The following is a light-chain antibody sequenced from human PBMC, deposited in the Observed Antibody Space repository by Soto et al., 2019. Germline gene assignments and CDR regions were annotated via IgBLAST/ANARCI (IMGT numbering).Light chain of an antibody. CDR1: SSNIGSNT. Sequence: QSVLTQPPSASGTPGQRVTISCSGSSSNIGSNTVNWYQQLPGTAPKLLIYSNNQRPSGVPDRFSGSRSGTSASLAISGLQAGEEGDYYCAAWDDSLNGRGVFGGGTKLTVL. CDR3: AAWDDSLNGRGV. V-gene: IGLV1-44*01. J-gene: IGLJ3*02. CDR2: SNN.